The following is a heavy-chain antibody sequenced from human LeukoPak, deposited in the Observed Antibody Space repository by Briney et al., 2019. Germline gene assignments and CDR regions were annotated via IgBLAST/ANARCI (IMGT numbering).Heavy chain of an antibody. CDR1: GFTFSNAW. CDR2: IKTKSGDWTT. CDR3: ARGLRFLEWLLDY. V-gene: IGHV3-15*01. J-gene: IGHJ4*02. Sequence: GGSLRLSCTASGFTFSNAWMSWVRQAPGKGLEWVGRIKTKSGDWTTDYTAPVKGRFTISRDDSKNTLYLQMNSLRAEDTAVYYCARGLRFLEWLLDYWGQGTLVTVSS. D-gene: IGHD3-3*01.